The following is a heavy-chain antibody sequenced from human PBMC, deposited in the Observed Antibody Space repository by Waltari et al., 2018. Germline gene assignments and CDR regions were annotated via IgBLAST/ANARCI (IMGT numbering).Heavy chain of an antibody. V-gene: IGHV2-5*01. CDR3: ARTRKQSPAPNYYYYYMDV. J-gene: IGHJ6*03. CDR1: GFSLSTSGVG. D-gene: IGHD6-19*01. CDR2: IYWNDDK. Sequence: QITLKESGPTLVKPTQTLTLTCTFSGFSLSTSGVGVGWIRQPPGKALEWLALIYWNDDKRYSPSLKSRLTITKDTSKNQVVLTMTNMDPVDTATYYCARTRKQSPAPNYYYYYMDVWGKGTTVTISS.